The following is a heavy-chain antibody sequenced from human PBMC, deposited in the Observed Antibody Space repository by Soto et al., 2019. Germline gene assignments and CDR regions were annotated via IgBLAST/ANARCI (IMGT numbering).Heavy chain of an antibody. CDR3: ATLHHYYDSSGYHNWFDP. CDR1: GYTLTELS. Sequence: GASVKVSCKVSGYTLTELSMHWVRQAPGKGLEWMGGFDPEDGETIYAQKFQGRVTMTEDTSTDAAYMELSSLRSEDTAVYYCATLHHYYDSSGYHNWFDPWGQGTLVTVSS. J-gene: IGHJ5*02. D-gene: IGHD3-22*01. V-gene: IGHV1-24*01. CDR2: FDPEDGET.